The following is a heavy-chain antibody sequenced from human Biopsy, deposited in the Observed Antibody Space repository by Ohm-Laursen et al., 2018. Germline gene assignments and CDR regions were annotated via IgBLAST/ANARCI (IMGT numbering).Heavy chain of an antibody. J-gene: IGHJ2*01. V-gene: IGHV4-59*12. Sequence: TLSLTCTVSGCPIDSYYWSWIRQPPGKALEWIGYIYFTGRTSYNPSLKSRITMSVNTSKKQFTLRMSSVTAADTAVYYCASAGYNPDWNFDLWGRGTRVTVSS. CDR1: GCPIDSYY. CDR3: ASAGYNPDWNFDL. CDR2: IYFTGRT. D-gene: IGHD5-24*01.